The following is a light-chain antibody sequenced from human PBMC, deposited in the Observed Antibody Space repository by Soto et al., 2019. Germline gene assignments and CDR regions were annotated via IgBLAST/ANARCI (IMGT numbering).Light chain of an antibody. Sequence: QSALTQPASVSGSPGQSITISCTGTSSDVGAYNYVSWYQQHPGKAPKLMIYDASNRPSGVSYRFSGSKSGNTASLTISGLQAEDEADYYCSSYTSSSTQIFGGGTKLTVL. CDR3: SSYTSSSTQI. CDR1: SSDVGAYNY. CDR2: DAS. V-gene: IGLV2-14*03. J-gene: IGLJ2*01.